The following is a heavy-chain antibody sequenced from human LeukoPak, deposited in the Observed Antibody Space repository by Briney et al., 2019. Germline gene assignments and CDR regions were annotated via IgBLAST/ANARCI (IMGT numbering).Heavy chain of an antibody. Sequence: GGSLRLSCAASGFTFSDYYMSGIRQAPGKGLEWVSYISSSGSTIYYADSVKGRFTISRDNAKNSLYLQMNSQRAVDTAAYYGPKTAYDMMSDAFDIWGQGTMVTVSS. CDR3: PKTAYDMMSDAFDI. CDR2: ISSSGSTI. D-gene: IGHD3-9*01. J-gene: IGHJ3*02. V-gene: IGHV3-11*04. CDR1: GFTFSDYY.